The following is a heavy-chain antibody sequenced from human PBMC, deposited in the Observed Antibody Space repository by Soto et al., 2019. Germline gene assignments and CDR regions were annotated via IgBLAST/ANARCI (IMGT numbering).Heavy chain of an antibody. CDR1: GFTFSSYG. J-gene: IGHJ4*02. CDR2: IYYDGSNK. V-gene: IGHV3-33*01. CDR3: ARGANGAAAGLD. D-gene: IGHD6-13*01. Sequence: QVQLVESGGGVVQPGRSLRLSCAASGFTFSSYGMHWVRQAPGKGLEWVAIIYYDGSNKYYADSVKGRFTISRDNSKNTVLLQRNSLRAEDTAVYYCARGANGAAAGLDWGQGTLVTVSS.